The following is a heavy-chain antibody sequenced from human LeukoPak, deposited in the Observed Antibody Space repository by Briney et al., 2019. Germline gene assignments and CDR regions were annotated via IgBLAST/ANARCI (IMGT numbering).Heavy chain of an antibody. Sequence: FIRSKTYGGTPEYAASVKGRFTVSRDDSKSIAYLQIDSLKTEDTAVYYCSRGSGWLSVYWGQGTLVTVSS. V-gene: IGHV3-49*02. CDR3: SRGSGWLSVY. J-gene: IGHJ4*02. D-gene: IGHD6-19*01. CDR2: IRSKTYGGTP.